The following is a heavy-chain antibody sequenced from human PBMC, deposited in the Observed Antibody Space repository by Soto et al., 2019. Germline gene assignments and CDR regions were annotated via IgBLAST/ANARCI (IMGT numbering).Heavy chain of an antibody. CDR1: GFTFISYA. D-gene: IGHD2-15*01. J-gene: IGHJ2*01. CDR2: LSGSGGST. Sequence: EVQLLESGGGLVQPGGSLRLSCAASGFTFISYAMSWVRQAPGKGLEWVSALSGSGGSTYYADSVKGRFTISRDNSKNTMYLQMNSLRADDTAVYYCATDMGYCSGCSCYSENCYFDLWGRGTLFTVS. CDR3: ATDMGYCSGCSCYSENCYFDL. V-gene: IGHV3-23*01.